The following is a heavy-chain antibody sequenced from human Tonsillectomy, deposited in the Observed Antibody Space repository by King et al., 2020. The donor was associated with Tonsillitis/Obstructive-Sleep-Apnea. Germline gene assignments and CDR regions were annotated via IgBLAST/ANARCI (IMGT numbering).Heavy chain of an antibody. CDR3: ARLSSSGWSWPFDY. D-gene: IGHD6-19*01. CDR2: ISYDGSNK. V-gene: IGHV3-30*01. J-gene: IGHJ4*02. CDR1: GFTFSSYS. Sequence: VQLVESGGGVVQPGRSLRLSCAASGFTFSSYSMHWVRQAPGKGLEWVAVISYDGSNKYYADSVKGRFTISRDNSKNTLYLQMNSLSAEDTAIYYCARLSSSGWSWPFDYWGQGTLVTVSS.